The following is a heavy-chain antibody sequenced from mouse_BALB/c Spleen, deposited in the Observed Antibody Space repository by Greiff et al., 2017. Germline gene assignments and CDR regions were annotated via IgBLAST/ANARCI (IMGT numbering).Heavy chain of an antibody. CDR3: ARAEGYYGYAMDY. V-gene: IGHV14-3*02. Sequence: VQLQQSGAELVKPGASVKLSCTASGFNIKDNYMHWVKQRPEQGLEWIGRIDPANGNTKYDPKFQGKATITADTSSNTAYLQLSSLTSEDTAVYYGARAEGYYGYAMDYWGQGTSVTVSS. D-gene: IGHD1-1*01. CDR1: GFNIKDNY. CDR2: IDPANGNT. J-gene: IGHJ4*01.